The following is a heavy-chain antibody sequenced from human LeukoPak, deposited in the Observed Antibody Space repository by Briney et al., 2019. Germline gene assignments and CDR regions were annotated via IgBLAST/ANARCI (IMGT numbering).Heavy chain of an antibody. V-gene: IGHV3-21*01. Sequence: GVLRLSCAASGFTFSSYSMNWVRQAPGKGLEWVSSISSSSSYIYYADSVKGRFTISRDNAKNSLYLQMNSLRAEDTTVYYCAREAGYSYGYNYWGQGTLVTVSS. CDR2: ISSSSSYI. CDR1: GFTFSSYS. D-gene: IGHD5-18*01. J-gene: IGHJ4*02. CDR3: AREAGYSYGYNY.